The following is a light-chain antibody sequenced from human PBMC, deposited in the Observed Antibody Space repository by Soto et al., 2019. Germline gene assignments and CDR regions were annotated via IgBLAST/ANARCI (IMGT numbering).Light chain of an antibody. CDR2: GTS. CDR1: QSVSSSY. J-gene: IGKJ2*01. Sequence: DIVLTQSPGTLSLSPGERATLSCRASQSVSSSYLAWYQQKPGHAPRLLIYGTSSRATGIPDRFSGSGSGTDFTLTISRLEPEDFAVYYCQQYGSSSYTFGQGTKLEIK. V-gene: IGKV3-20*01. CDR3: QQYGSSSYT.